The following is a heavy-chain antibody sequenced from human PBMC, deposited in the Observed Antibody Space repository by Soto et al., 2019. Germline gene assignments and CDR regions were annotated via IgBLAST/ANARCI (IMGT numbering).Heavy chain of an antibody. D-gene: IGHD3-10*01. V-gene: IGHV4-30-4*01. CDR2: IYYSGST. CDR1: GGSISSGDYY. Sequence: QVQLQESGPGLVKPSQTLPLTCTVSGGSISSGDYYWSWIRQPPGKGLEWIGYIYYSGSTYYNPYLKSRVTISVDTSKNQFSLKLSSVTAADTAVYYCARLVRGVIIHPSPNYYYYGMDVWGQGTTVTVSS. CDR3: ARLVRGVIIHPSPNYYYYGMDV. J-gene: IGHJ6*02.